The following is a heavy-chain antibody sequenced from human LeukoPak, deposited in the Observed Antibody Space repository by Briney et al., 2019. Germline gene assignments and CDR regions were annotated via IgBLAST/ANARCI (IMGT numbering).Heavy chain of an antibody. CDR3: ARPNITSYYDSRGYDVFDV. Sequence: GESLKISCKGSGYSFTSYWIGWVRQMPGKGLEWMGIIYPGDSDTRYSPSFQGQVTISADKSISTAYLQWSSLKASDTAMYYCARPNITSYYDSRGYDVFDVWGQGTMVTVSS. CDR2: IYPGDSDT. V-gene: IGHV5-51*01. CDR1: GYSFTSYW. J-gene: IGHJ3*01. D-gene: IGHD3-22*01.